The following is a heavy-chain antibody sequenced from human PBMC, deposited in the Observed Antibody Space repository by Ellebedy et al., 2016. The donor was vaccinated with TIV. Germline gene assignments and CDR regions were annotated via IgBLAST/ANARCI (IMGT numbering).Heavy chain of an antibody. CDR3: ARHDTGSSWYVGWFDP. J-gene: IGHJ5*02. CDR2: IDPSDSYT. D-gene: IGHD6-13*01. V-gene: IGHV5-10-1*01. Sequence: GGSLRLXCKGSGYSFTSYWISWVRQMPGKGLEWMGRIDPSDSYTNYSPSFQGHVTISADKSISTAYLQWSSLKASDTAMYYCARHDTGSSWYVGWFDPWGQGTLVTVSS. CDR1: GYSFTSYW.